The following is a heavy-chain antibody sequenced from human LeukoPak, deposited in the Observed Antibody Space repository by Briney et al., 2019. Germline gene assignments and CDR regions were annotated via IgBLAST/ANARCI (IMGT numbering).Heavy chain of an antibody. Sequence: GGPLRLFCGACAYSLRSYPTVCLRRSPGVVGEWGSAIGGNDGNTYYADSVKGRFTISSDNSKNSLYLQINSLRADDTAVYYCAKVQYGDYDMNFDSWGQGTLVTVSS. CDR3: AKVQYGDYDMNFDS. J-gene: IGHJ4*02. V-gene: IGHV3-23*01. D-gene: IGHD5-12*01. CDR1: AYSLRSYP. CDR2: IGGNDGNT.